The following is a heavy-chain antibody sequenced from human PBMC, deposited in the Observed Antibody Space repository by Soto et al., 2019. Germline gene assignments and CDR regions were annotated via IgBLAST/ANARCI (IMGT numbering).Heavy chain of an antibody. V-gene: IGHV4-59*01. CDR3: ARADWSLIYWYFDL. J-gene: IGHJ2*01. CDR2: IYYSGST. CDR1: GGSISSDY. Sequence: QVQLQESGPGLVKPSETLSLTCTASGGSISSDYWSWIRQPPGKGLEWIGYIYYSGSTNYNPSLKGRVTISVDTSKNQFSLRLSSVTAADTAVYYCARADWSLIYWYFDLWGRGTLVTVSS. D-gene: IGHD1-1*01.